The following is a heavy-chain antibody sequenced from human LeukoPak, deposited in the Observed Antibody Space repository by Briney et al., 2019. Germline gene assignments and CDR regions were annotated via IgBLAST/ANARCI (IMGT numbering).Heavy chain of an antibody. CDR2: IYYSGST. CDR3: ARGITMIVD. D-gene: IGHD3-22*01. J-gene: IGHJ4*02. Sequence: SETLSLTCTVSGGSISSSSYYWGWIRQPPGKGLEWIGSIYYSGSTYYNPSLKSRVTISVDTSKNQFSLKLSSVTAADTAVYYCARGITMIVDWGQGTLVTVSS. CDR1: GGSISSSSYY. V-gene: IGHV4-39*07.